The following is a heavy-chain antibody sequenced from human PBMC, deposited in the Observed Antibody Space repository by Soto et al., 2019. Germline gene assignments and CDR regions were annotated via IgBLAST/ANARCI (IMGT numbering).Heavy chain of an antibody. V-gene: IGHV2-5*02. CDR1: GVSLSTSGVG. Sequence: QITLKESGPTLVKPTQTLTLTCTFSGVSLSTSGVGVGLIRQPPGKALEWLALIYWDDDKRYSPSLNIRLTITKDTSKNQVVLTMTNMDPVDTDTYFCAHIGPVLFDYWGQGTLVTVSS. CDR2: IYWDDDK. CDR3: AHIGPVLFDY. J-gene: IGHJ4*02.